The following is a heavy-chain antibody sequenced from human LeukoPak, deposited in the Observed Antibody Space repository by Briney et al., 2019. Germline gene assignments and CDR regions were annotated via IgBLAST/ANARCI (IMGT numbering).Heavy chain of an antibody. J-gene: IGHJ4*02. CDR3: TRGDYYDSSGYYYSFDY. D-gene: IGHD3-22*01. CDR2: IRSKANSYAT. V-gene: IGHV3-73*01. Sequence: PGGSLRLSCAASGFTFSGSAMHWVRQAAGKGLEWVGRIRSKANSYATAYAASVKGRFTISKDDSKNTAYLQMNRLKTEDTAVYYCTRGDYYDSSGYYYSFDYWGQGTLVTVSS. CDR1: GFTFSGSA.